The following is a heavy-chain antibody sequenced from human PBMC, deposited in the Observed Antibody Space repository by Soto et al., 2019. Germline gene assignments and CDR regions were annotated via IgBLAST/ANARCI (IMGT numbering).Heavy chain of an antibody. CDR3: ARLVVVPLSPAGGLDY. J-gene: IGHJ4*02. CDR2: IYYSGGT. D-gene: IGHD2-2*01. CDR1: GGSISSGGYY. V-gene: IGHV4-31*03. Sequence: PSETLSLTCTVSGGSISSGGYYWSWIRQHPGKGLEWIGYIYYSGGTYYNPSLKSRVTISVDTSKNQFSLKLSSVTAADTAVYYCARLVVVPLSPAGGLDYWGQGTLVTVSS.